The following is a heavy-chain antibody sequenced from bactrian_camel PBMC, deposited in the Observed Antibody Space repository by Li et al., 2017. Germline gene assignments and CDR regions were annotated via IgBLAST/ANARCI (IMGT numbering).Heavy chain of an antibody. CDR3: AANGVLQHCGGWYLRPTDDKY. V-gene: IGHV3S40*01. Sequence: EVQLVESGGGSVQAGGSLRLSCAASGYTYNRQCMVWFRQRPGKEREGLAVIDLGGGAETYIDSVKGRFTISRDNAQKMVYLQMNSLKPEDTAMYYCAANGVLQHCGGWYLRPTDDKYWGQGTQVTVS. CDR1: GYTYNRQC. CDR2: IDLGGGAE. J-gene: IGHJ4*01. D-gene: IGHD3*01.